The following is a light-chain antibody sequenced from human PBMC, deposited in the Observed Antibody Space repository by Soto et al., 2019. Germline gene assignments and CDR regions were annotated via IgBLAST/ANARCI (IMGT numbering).Light chain of an antibody. J-gene: IGKJ2*01. CDR3: LQHNTFPFT. V-gene: IGKV1-17*01. Sequence: DIQMTQSPSSLSASIGDRVTITCRASQGIRKDLGWFQQKPGKAPKRLIYAASSLESGVPSRFSGSRSGTEFTLTISSLQPEDFATYYCLQHNTFPFTFGQGTKLDFK. CDR1: QGIRKD. CDR2: AAS.